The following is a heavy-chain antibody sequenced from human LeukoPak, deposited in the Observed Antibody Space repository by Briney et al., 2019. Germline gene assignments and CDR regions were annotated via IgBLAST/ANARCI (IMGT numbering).Heavy chain of an antibody. CDR2: ISSLSGTI. Sequence: GGSLRLSCTASGFIFRSYSMNWVRQAPGKGLEWISYISSLSGTIDYADSVKGRFTISRDNAKNSLYLQMNSLRAEDTAVYYCARGFTMYYYDSSGYSDYWGQGTLVTVSS. D-gene: IGHD3-22*01. CDR3: ARGFTMYYYDSSGYSDY. CDR1: GFIFRSYS. V-gene: IGHV3-48*04. J-gene: IGHJ4*02.